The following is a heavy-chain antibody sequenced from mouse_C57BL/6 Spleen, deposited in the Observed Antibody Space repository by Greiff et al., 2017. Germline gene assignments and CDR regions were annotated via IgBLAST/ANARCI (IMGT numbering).Heavy chain of an antibody. CDR1: GFTFSSYG. Sequence: EVKLVESGGDLVKPGGSLKLSCAASGFTFSSYGMSWVRQTPDKRLEWVATISSGGSYTSYPDSVKGRFTISRGNAKNTLYLQKSSLKSEDTAMNYRARLPSNWDVGYFDVWGTGTTVTVSS. CDR2: ISSGGSYT. J-gene: IGHJ1*03. V-gene: IGHV5-6*01. CDR3: ARLPSNWDVGYFDV. D-gene: IGHD4-1*01.